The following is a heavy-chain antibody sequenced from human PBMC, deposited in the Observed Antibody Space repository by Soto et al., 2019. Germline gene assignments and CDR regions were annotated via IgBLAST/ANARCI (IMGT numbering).Heavy chain of an antibody. J-gene: IGHJ2*01. D-gene: IGHD3-10*02. V-gene: IGHV3-23*01. CDR1: GFTFSSYA. CDR3: AKGSDCSGSYHNWYFDL. Sequence: EVQLLESGGGLVQPGGSLRLSCAASGFTFSSYAMSWVRQAPGKGLEWVSAISGSGGSTYYADSVKGRFTISRDNSKNTLYLQMNSMSAEDTAVYYCAKGSDCSGSYHNWYFDLWGRGTLVTVSS. CDR2: ISGSGGST.